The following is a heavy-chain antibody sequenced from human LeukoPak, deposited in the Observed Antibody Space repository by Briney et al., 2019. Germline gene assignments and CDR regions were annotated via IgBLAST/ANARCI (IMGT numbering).Heavy chain of an antibody. J-gene: IGHJ4*02. Sequence: PSETLSLTCTVSGGSISSYYWSWVRQPPGKGLEWIGYIYYSGSTNYNPSLKSRVTISVDTSKNQFSLKLSSVTAADTAVYYCADLWGEGADYWGQGTLVTVSS. CDR1: GGSISSYY. CDR3: ADLWGEGADY. V-gene: IGHV4-59*01. D-gene: IGHD3-16*01. CDR2: IYYSGST.